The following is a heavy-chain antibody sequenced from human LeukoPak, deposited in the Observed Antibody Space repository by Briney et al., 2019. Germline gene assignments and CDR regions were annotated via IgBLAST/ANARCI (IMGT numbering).Heavy chain of an antibody. CDR2: IIPIFGTA. J-gene: IGHJ4*02. D-gene: IGHD2-2*01. Sequence: ASVKVSCKASGGTFSGYAISWVRQAPGQGLEWMGGIIPIFGTANYAQKFQGRVTITADESTGTAYMELSSLRSEDTAVYYCAREYCSSTSCHRSFLYYWGQGTLVTVSS. V-gene: IGHV1-69*01. CDR3: AREYCSSTSCHRSFLYY. CDR1: GGTFSGYA.